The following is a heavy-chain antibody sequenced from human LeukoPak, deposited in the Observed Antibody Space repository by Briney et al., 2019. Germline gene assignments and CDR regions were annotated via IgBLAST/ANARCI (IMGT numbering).Heavy chain of an antibody. D-gene: IGHD2-15*01. CDR1: RSTFKTYD. CDR3: ARGLLRYYYYYMDV. Sequence: ASVKVSCKASRSTFKTYDIHWVRQSRGQGLEWMAWMNPKTGTTGYATTFQGRISMTSNTSISTAYMELSSVRPEDTGIYYCARGLLRYYYYYMDVWGEGTTVTVSS. CDR2: MNPKTGTT. V-gene: IGHV1-8*01. J-gene: IGHJ6*03.